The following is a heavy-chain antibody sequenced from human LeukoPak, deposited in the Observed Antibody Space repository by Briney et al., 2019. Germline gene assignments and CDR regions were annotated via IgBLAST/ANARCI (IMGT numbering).Heavy chain of an antibody. V-gene: IGHV4-61*02. CDR2: IYTSGST. CDR1: GGTISSCSYH. J-gene: IGHJ3*02. CDR3: ARDPYDSRYFDI. D-gene: IGHD3-22*01. Sequence: SETLSLTCTASGGTISSCSYHWIWMRQPAGKGLEGIGRIYTSGSTNYNPSLESRVTISVDSSKNQFSLKLSSVTAADTAVYYCARDPYDSRYFDIWGQGTMVTVSS.